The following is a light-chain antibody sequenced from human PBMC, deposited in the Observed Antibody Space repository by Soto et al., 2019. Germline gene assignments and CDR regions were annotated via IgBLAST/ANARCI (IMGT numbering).Light chain of an antibody. CDR1: TSDVGGYNY. Sequence: QSVLTQPASVSGSPGQSITISCTGTTSDVGGYNYVSWYQQHPGEAPKLMIYEVTNRPSGVSDRFSGSKSGNTASLTISGLQAADEADYYCSSYTSSVTYVFGTGTKLTVL. J-gene: IGLJ1*01. CDR3: SSYTSSVTYV. V-gene: IGLV2-14*01. CDR2: EVT.